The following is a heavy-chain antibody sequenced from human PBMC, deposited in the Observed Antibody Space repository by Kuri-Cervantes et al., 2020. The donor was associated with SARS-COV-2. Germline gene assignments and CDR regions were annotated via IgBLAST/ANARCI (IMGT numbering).Heavy chain of an antibody. Sequence: SETLSLTCGVSGGSFSNFHWDWVRQPPGKGLEWIGEINYSGTTNYNPSLKSRVTISVDTSKNLFSLNLTSVTAADTAMYYCARLRRHNDGWFATGYYMDVWGKGTTVTVSS. CDR3: ARLRRHNDGWFATGYYMDV. J-gene: IGHJ6*03. CDR1: GGSFSNFH. CDR2: INYSGTT. V-gene: IGHV4-34*01. D-gene: IGHD6-19*01.